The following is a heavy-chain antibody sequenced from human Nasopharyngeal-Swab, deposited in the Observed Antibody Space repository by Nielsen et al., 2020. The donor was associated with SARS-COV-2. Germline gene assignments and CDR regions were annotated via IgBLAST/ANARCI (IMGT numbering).Heavy chain of an antibody. J-gene: IGHJ6*02. D-gene: IGHD2-8*01. CDR1: GFSITYRF. CDR2: ITPFNGNA. V-gene: IGHV1-45*02. Sequence: SVKVSCKASGFSITYRFLHWMRQAPGQALEWMGWITPFNGNAKYAQKFQGRVSITRDGSRTTASLELSSLRPDDTAMYFCASGQCINGVCNPTDGLDVWGQGTPVTVS. CDR3: ASGQCINGVCNPTDGLDV.